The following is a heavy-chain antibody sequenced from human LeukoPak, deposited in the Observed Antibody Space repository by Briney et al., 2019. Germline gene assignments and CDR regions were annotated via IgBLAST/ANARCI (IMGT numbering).Heavy chain of an antibody. J-gene: IGHJ4*02. Sequence: GGSLRLSCAASGFTFSSYGMHWVRQAPGKGLEWVSGINWNGGSTGYADSVKGRFTISRDNAKNSLYLQMNSLRAEDTALYHCARGSRELLPDYWGQGTLVTVSS. V-gene: IGHV3-20*01. CDR3: ARGSRELLPDY. D-gene: IGHD1-26*01. CDR1: GFTFSSYG. CDR2: INWNGGST.